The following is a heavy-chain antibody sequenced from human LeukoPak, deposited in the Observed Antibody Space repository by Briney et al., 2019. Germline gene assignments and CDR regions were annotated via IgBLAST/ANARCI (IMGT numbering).Heavy chain of an antibody. Sequence: SETLSLTCTVSGGSISSSSYDCGWIRQPPGKGLEWIGSIYYSGSTYYNPSLKSRVTISVDTSKNQFSLKLSSVTAADTAVYYCARSPRTPYDFWGGYTVYFDYWGQGTLVTVSS. CDR1: GGSISSSSYD. CDR3: ARSPRTPYDFWGGYTVYFDY. CDR2: IYYSGST. V-gene: IGHV4-39*01. D-gene: IGHD3-3*01. J-gene: IGHJ4*02.